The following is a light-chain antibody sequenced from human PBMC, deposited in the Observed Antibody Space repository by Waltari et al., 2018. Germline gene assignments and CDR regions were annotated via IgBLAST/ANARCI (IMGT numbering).Light chain of an antibody. CDR1: QMVFQTNNKNY. Sequence: DIVMTQSPDSLAVSLGEGATINCKSSQMVFQTNNKNYLAWYQQKPGQPPKLLIYWASTRESGVPDRFSGSGSGTDFTLAISSLQAEDVAVYYCQQYYSAPNTFGQGTKLEIK. V-gene: IGKV4-1*01. CDR2: WAS. J-gene: IGKJ2*01. CDR3: QQYYSAPNT.